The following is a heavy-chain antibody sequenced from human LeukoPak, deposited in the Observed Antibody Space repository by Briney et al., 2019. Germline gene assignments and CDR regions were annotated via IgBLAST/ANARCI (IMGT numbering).Heavy chain of an antibody. CDR3: ARVGRVAAAGTRGGFDY. Sequence: GGSLRLSCAASGFTFSSYSMNWVRQAPGKGLEWVSSISSSSSYIYYADSVKGRFTISRDNAKNSLYLQMNSLRAEDTAVYYCARVGRVAAAGTRGGFDYWGQGTLVTVSS. CDR2: ISSSSSYI. V-gene: IGHV3-21*01. D-gene: IGHD6-13*01. CDR1: GFTFSSYS. J-gene: IGHJ4*02.